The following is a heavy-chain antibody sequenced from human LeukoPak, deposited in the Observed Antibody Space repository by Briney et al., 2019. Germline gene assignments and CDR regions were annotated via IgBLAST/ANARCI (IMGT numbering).Heavy chain of an antibody. CDR1: GYTFTGYY. CDR2: INPNSGGT. Sequence: ASVKVSCKASGYTFTGYYMHWVRRAHGQGIEWMGWINPNSGGTNYAQKFQGRVTMTSDTSISTAYMELSRLRSDDTAVYYCAIAITAMALDWGQGTLVTVSS. D-gene: IGHD5-18*01. CDR3: AIAITAMALD. V-gene: IGHV1-2*02. J-gene: IGHJ4*02.